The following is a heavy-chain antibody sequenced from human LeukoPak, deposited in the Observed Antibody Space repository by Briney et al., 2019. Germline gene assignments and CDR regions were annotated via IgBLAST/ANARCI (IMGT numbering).Heavy chain of an antibody. CDR1: GGSISSSSYY. CDR3: ARDRLTRVDP. Sequence: SETLSLTCTVPGGSISSSSYYWGWIRQPPGKGLEWIGSIYYSGSTYYNPSLKSRVTISVDTSKNQFSLKLSSVTAADTAVYYCARDRLTRVDPWGQGTLVTVSS. J-gene: IGHJ5*02. CDR2: IYYSGST. D-gene: IGHD7-27*01. V-gene: IGHV4-39*02.